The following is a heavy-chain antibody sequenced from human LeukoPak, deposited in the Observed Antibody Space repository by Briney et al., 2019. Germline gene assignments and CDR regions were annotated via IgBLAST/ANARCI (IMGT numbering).Heavy chain of an antibody. CDR1: GGSFSGYY. D-gene: IGHD3-10*01. Sequence: PSETLSLTCAVYGGSFSGYYWSWIRQPPGKGLEWIGEINHSGSTNYNPSLKSRVTISVDTSKNQFSLKLSSVTAADTAVYYCVRVGYYYGSGSYYNPSWGQGTLVTVSS. V-gene: IGHV4-34*01. CDR3: VRVGYYYGSGSYYNPS. J-gene: IGHJ4*02. CDR2: INHSGST.